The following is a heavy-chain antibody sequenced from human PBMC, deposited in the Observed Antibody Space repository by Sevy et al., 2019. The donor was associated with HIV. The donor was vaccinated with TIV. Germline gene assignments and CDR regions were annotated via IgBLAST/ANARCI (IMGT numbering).Heavy chain of an antibody. D-gene: IGHD6-13*01. V-gene: IGHV5-51*01. CDR1: GFSFTSYW. CDR3: ASSPGIAAAGTYYYGMDV. J-gene: IGHJ6*02. Sequence: GESLKISCKGSGFSFTSYWIGWVRQMPGKGLEWMGIIYPGDSDTRYSPSFQGQVTISADKSISTAYLQGSSLKASDTAMYYCASSPGIAAAGTYYYGMDVWGQGTTVTVSS. CDR2: IYPGDSDT.